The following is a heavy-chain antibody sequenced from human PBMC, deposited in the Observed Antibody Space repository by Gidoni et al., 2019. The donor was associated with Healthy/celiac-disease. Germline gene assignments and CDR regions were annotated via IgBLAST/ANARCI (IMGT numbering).Heavy chain of an antibody. Sequence: EVQLVESGGGLVQPGGSLRLSCAASGFPFSSYWMSWVRQAPGKGLEWVANIKQDGSEKYYVDSVKGRFTISRDNAKNSLYLQMNSLRAEDTAVYYCARANYGGYGVYFDYWGQGTLVTVSS. CDR1: GFPFSSYW. V-gene: IGHV3-7*03. D-gene: IGHD5-12*01. CDR2: IKQDGSEK. J-gene: IGHJ4*02. CDR3: ARANYGGYGVYFDY.